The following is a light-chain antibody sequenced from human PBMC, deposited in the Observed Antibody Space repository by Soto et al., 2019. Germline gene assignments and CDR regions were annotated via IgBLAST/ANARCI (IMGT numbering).Light chain of an antibody. CDR2: DVS. Sequence: QSVLTQPASVSGSPGQSITISCTGTSSDGGGSDFVSWYQQYPGKAPRLMIYDVSNRPSGVSNRFSGSKSGNTASLTISGLQAEDEADYYCISYTINTFYVCGTG. CDR1: SSDGGGSDF. CDR3: ISYTINTFYV. J-gene: IGLJ1*01. V-gene: IGLV2-14*03.